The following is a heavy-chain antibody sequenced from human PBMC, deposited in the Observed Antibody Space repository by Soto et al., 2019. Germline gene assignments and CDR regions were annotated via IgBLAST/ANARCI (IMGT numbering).Heavy chain of an antibody. Sequence: PSQTLALTCAISGDSVSSNSAAWNWIRQSPSRGLEWLGRTYYRSKWYNDYAVSVKSRITINPDTSKNQFSLQLNSVTPEDTAVYYCARGTSSGGNHRRVGTYDFDSCGQGNLVPVSS. CDR3: ARGTSSGGNHRRVGTYDFDS. V-gene: IGHV6-1*01. CDR1: GDSVSSNSAA. J-gene: IGHJ4*02. CDR2: TYYRSKWYN. D-gene: IGHD2-15*01.